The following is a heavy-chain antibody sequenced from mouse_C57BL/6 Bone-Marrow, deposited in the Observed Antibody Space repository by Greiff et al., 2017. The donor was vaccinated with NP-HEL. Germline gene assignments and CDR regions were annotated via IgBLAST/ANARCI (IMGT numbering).Heavy chain of an antibody. D-gene: IGHD3-1*01. CDR2: IYPGSGNT. CDR1: GYTFTDYY. CDR3: ARRAGGYFDV. J-gene: IGHJ1*03. Sequence: VQLKQSGAELVRPGASVKLSCKASGYTFTDYYINWVKQRPGQGLEWIARIYPGSGNTYYNEKFKGKATLTAEKSSSTAYMQLSSLTSEDSAVYFCARRAGGYFDVWGTGTTVTVSS. V-gene: IGHV1-76*01.